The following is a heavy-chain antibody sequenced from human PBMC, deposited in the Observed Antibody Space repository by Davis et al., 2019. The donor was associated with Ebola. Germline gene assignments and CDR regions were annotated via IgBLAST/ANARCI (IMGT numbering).Heavy chain of an antibody. CDR1: GFTFSTYW. D-gene: IGHD3-22*01. Sequence: GESLKISCATSGFTFSTYWMSWVRQAPGKGLEWVANIKQDGSEKYYVDSVKGRFTISRDNAKNSLYLQMNSLRAEDTAVYYCARVVTMIVVTWGQGTLVTVSS. V-gene: IGHV3-7*01. CDR2: IKQDGSEK. CDR3: ARVVTMIVVT. J-gene: IGHJ4*02.